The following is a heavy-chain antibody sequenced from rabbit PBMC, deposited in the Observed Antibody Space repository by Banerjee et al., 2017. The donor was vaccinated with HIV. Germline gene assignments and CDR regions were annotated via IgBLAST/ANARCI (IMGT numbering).Heavy chain of an antibody. CDR3: ARYLVAVIGSNFNL. CDR2: INIVTGKS. J-gene: IGHJ4*01. D-gene: IGHD7-1*01. Sequence: EDLGGSRGGLVKPEGSLTLTCKASGVSLNDKDGMCWVRQAPGKGLEWIACINIVTGKSVYASGAKGRFTMSRTSSTTVTLQISSRTAADTATYFCARYLVAVIGSNFNLWGPGTLVTVS. CDR1: GVSLNDKDG. V-gene: IGHV1S45*01.